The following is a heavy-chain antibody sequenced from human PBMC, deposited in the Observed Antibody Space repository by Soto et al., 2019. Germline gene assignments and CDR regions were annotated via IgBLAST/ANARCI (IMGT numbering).Heavy chain of an antibody. V-gene: IGHV4-30-2*01. J-gene: IGHJ4*02. D-gene: IGHD4-17*01. Sequence: TLSLTCAVSGGSISSGGYSWSWIRQPAGKGLEWIGFIYHSGSTNYNPSLKSRVTMSVDRSKNQFPLKLRSVTAADTAVYYCARATVTYYYFDYWGQGTLVTVSS. CDR1: GGSISSGGYS. CDR2: IYHSGST. CDR3: ARATVTYYYFDY.